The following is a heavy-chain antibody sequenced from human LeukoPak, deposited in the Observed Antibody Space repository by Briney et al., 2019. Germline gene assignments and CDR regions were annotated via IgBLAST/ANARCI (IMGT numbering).Heavy chain of an antibody. CDR2: INPSGGST. J-gene: IGHJ4*02. Sequence: ASVKVSCKASGYTFTSYYMHWVRQAPGQGLEWMGIINPSGGSTSYAQKFQGRVTMTRDMSTSTVYMELSSLRSDDTAVYYCARDFLTYYYDSSGYYFDYWGQGTLVTVSS. D-gene: IGHD3-22*01. CDR1: GYTFTSYY. V-gene: IGHV1-46*01. CDR3: ARDFLTYYYDSSGYYFDY.